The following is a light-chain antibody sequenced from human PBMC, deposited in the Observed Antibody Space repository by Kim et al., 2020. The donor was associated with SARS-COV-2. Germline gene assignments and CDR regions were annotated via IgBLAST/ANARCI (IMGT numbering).Light chain of an antibody. CDR2: DAS. J-gene: IGKJ2*01. Sequence: LTPEGTATRASRASQSVTSDLAWYQGRPGQAPRLLIYDASKRATGVPARFSGSGSGTDFTLTISSLDPEDFAVYYCQQRNSWPSFGQGTKLEI. CDR3: QQRNSWPS. CDR1: QSVTSD. V-gene: IGKV3-11*01.